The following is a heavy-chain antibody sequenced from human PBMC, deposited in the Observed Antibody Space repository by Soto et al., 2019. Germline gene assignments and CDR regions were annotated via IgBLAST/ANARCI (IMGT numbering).Heavy chain of an antibody. CDR2: ISWDGGST. CDR1: GFTFDDYA. CDR3: AKDMLRGASPYYYGMDV. J-gene: IGHJ6*02. D-gene: IGHD1-26*01. Sequence: PGESLKISCAASGFTFDDYAMHWVRQAPGKGLEWVSLISWDGGSTYYADSVKGRFTISRDNSKNSLYLQMNSLRAEDTALYYCAKDMLRGASPYYYGMDVWGQGTTVTVSS. V-gene: IGHV3-43D*04.